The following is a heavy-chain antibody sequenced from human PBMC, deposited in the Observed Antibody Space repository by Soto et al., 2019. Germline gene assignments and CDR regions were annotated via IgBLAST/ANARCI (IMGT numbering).Heavy chain of an antibody. CDR1: NGSISTTSYN. CDR2: IYDPGST. V-gene: IGHV4-39*01. Sequence: QMQLQGSGPGLVKPSEPLYLTCTVSNGSISTTSYNGGGIRQSPGKGLEWIGTIYDPGSTSYNPSIKSRVTIAVDTSKNQFSLKLASVSAADTAVYYCARQGSFGGQGTLVIVSS. J-gene: IGHJ4*02. CDR3: ARQGSF. D-gene: IGHD3-10*01.